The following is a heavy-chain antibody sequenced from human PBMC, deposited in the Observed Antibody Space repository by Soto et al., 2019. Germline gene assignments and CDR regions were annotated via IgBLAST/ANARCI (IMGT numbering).Heavy chain of an antibody. Sequence: GASVKVSCKASGGTFSSYAISWVRQAPGQGLEWMGGIIPIFGTANYAQKFQGRVTITADKSTSTAYMGLSSLRSEDTAVYYCATTWLRFLEWLFILDPWGQGTLVTVSS. CDR2: IIPIFGTA. CDR3: ATTWLRFLEWLFILDP. J-gene: IGHJ5*02. D-gene: IGHD3-3*01. CDR1: GGTFSSYA. V-gene: IGHV1-69*06.